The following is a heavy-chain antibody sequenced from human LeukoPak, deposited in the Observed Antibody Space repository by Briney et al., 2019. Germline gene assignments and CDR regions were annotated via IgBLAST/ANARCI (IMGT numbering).Heavy chain of an antibody. CDR2: ISAYNGNT. CDR3: ARYDSSGQH. CDR1: GFTFTSYG. V-gene: IGHV1-18*01. J-gene: IGHJ4*02. D-gene: IGHD3-22*01. Sequence: GGSLRLSCAASGFTFTSYGISWVRQAPGQGLEWMGWISAYNGNTNYAQKLQGRVTMTTDTSTSTAYMELRSLRSDDTAVYYCARYDSSGQHWGQGTLVTVSS.